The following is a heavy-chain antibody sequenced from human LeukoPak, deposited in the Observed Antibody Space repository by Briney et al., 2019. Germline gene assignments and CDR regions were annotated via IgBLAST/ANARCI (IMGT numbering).Heavy chain of an antibody. CDR1: GFTFSSYA. CDR3: AKDSCGGDCYYFDY. CDR2: ISGSGGST. J-gene: IGHJ4*02. Sequence: GGSLRLSCAASGFTFSSYAMSWVRQAPGKGLEWVSAISGSGGSTYYADSVKGQFTISRDNSKNTLYLQMNSLRAEDTAVYYCAKDSCGGDCYYFDYWGQGTLVTVSS. D-gene: IGHD2-21*01. V-gene: IGHV3-23*01.